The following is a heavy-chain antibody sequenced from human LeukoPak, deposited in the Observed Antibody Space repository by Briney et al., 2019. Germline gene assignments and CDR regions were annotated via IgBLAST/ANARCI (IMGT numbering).Heavy chain of an antibody. J-gene: IGHJ4*02. D-gene: IGHD2-2*01. Sequence: GASVRVSCKASGYIFTDYYIHWVRQAPGQGHEWMGRINPNSGGTNFAQKFQARVTMTSDTSISTAYMEVSGLESDDTAVYYCARARYCYTTSCPLDYWGQGTLVTVSS. CDR3: ARARYCYTTSCPLDY. V-gene: IGHV1-2*06. CDR1: GYIFTDYY. CDR2: INPNSGGT.